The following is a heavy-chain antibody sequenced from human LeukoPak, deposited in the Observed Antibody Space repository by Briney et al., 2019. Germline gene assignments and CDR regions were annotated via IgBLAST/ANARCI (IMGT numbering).Heavy chain of an antibody. J-gene: IGHJ3*02. CDR1: GYTFTGHY. V-gene: IGHV1-2*02. Sequence: ASVKVSCKASGYTFTGHYMHWVRQAPGQGLEWMGWINPKNAGTNFAQRFQGRVTMTRDTSISTAYMGLSRLRSDDTAVYYCARGSGERAISFLEDIWGQGTMVTVSS. D-gene: IGHD1-1*01. CDR2: INPKNAGT. CDR3: ARGSGERAISFLEDI.